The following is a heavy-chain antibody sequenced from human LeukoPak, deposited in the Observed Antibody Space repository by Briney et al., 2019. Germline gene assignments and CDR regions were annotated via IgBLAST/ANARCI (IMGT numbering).Heavy chain of an antibody. CDR3: ARVSGYDLSVDY. Sequence: GESLKISCAASGFTVSSNYMSWVRQAPGKGLEWVSVIYSGGSTYYADSVKGRFTISRDNSKNTLYLQMNSLRAEDTAVYYCARVSGYDLSVDYWGQGTLVTVSS. D-gene: IGHD5-12*01. CDR2: IYSGGST. CDR1: GFTVSSNY. J-gene: IGHJ4*02. V-gene: IGHV3-53*01.